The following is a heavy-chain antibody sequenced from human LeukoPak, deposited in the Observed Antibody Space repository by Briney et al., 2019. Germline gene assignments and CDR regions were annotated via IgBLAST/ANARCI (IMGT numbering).Heavy chain of an antibody. CDR1: GFPFVRSW. CDR3: ARDREGILDY. V-gene: IGHV3-7*03. Sequence: GGSLRLSCAASGFPFVRSWMHWVRQAPGKGLEWVANIKQDGREKNYVDSVMGRFTISRDNAKNSLYLQMNTLRAEDTAVYYCARDREGILDYWGRGTLVTVS. J-gene: IGHJ4*02. CDR2: IKQDGREK.